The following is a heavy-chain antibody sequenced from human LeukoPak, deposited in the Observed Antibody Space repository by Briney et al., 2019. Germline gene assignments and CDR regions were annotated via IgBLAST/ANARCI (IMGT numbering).Heavy chain of an antibody. CDR2: ISGDGGSS. CDR3: AKDTPGFYDILTGEDAFDI. J-gene: IGHJ3*02. Sequence: GGSLRLSCAASGFTFDDYARHWVRQAPGKGLEWVSRISGDGGSSYYADSVRGRFTIYRENSKNSLYLQMNSLRTEDTALYYCAKDTPGFYDILTGEDAFDIWGQGTMVTVSS. CDR1: GFTFDDYA. V-gene: IGHV3-43*02. D-gene: IGHD3-9*01.